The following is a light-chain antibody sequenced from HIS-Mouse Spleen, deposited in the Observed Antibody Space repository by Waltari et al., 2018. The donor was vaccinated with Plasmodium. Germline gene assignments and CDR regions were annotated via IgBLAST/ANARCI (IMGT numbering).Light chain of an antibody. J-gene: IGKJ1*01. CDR1: PSVSSN. CDR2: GAS. V-gene: IGKV3-15*01. Sequence: EIVMTQSPATLSVSPGERATLSCRASPSVSSNLAWYQQQPGQAPRLLIYGASTRATGIPARFSGSGSGTEFTLTISSMQSEDFAVYYCQQYNNWPPTFGQGTKVEIK. CDR3: QQYNNWPPT.